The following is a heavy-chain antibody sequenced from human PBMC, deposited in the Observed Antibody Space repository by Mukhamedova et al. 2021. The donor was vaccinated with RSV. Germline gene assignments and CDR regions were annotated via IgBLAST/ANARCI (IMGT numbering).Heavy chain of an antibody. CDR2: IYSGGIT. J-gene: IGHJ3*01. V-gene: IGHV3-66*02. Sequence: VIYSGGITYYADSVKGRFTISRDNSKNTLYFQMNSLRIEDTAVYYCARNPRWLVAGLAAFDVWGQGTTVTVSS. CDR3: ARNPRWLVAGLAAFDV. D-gene: IGHD6-19*01.